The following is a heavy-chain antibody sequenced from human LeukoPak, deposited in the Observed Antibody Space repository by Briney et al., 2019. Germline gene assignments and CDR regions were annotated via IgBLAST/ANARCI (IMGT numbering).Heavy chain of an antibody. CDR3: AKPGSSSYLYYFDS. D-gene: IGHD6-6*01. Sequence: PGGSLRLSCAASGFTFSSYAMNWVRQAPGKGLEWVSAISGSGGSTYYADSVKGRFAISRDNSKNTLYLQMNSLRAEDTAVYFCAKPGSSSYLYYFDSWGQGTLVPVSS. J-gene: IGHJ4*02. CDR1: GFTFSSYA. V-gene: IGHV3-23*01. CDR2: ISGSGGST.